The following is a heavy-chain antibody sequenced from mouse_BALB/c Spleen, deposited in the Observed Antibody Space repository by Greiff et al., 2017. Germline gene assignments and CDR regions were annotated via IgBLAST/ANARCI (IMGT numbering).Heavy chain of an antibody. Sequence: QVQLQQSGPELVKPGASVKISCKASGYSFTSYYIHWVKQRPGQGLEWIGWIFPGSGNTKYNEKFKGKATLTADTSSSTAYMQLSSLTSEDSAVYYCARLEGHFDYWGQGTTLTVSS. J-gene: IGHJ2*01. V-gene: IGHV1-66*01. CDR1: GYSFTSYY. CDR2: IFPGSGNT. CDR3: ARLEGHFDY.